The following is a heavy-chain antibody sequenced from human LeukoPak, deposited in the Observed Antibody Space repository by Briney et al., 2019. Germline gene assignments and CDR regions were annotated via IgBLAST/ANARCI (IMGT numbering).Heavy chain of an antibody. V-gene: IGHV1-2*02. Sequence: ASVKVSCKASGYTFTGYYMHWVRQAPGQGLEWMGWINPNSGGTNYAQKFQGRATMTRDTSISTAYMELSSLRSEDTAVYYCARGRGRGSYSDYWGQGTLVTVSS. CDR1: GYTFTGYY. CDR3: ARGRGRGSYSDY. CDR2: INPNSGGT. D-gene: IGHD1-26*01. J-gene: IGHJ4*02.